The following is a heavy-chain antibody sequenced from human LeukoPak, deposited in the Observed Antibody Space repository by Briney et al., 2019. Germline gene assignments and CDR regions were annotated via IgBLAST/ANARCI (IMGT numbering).Heavy chain of an antibody. D-gene: IGHD4-17*01. V-gene: IGHV3-21*01. CDR2: ISATGAYI. J-gene: IGHJ3*02. Sequence: GGSLRLSCAASEFALSGYSMKWVRQSPGKGLEWVSCISATGAYIYYADSVKGRFTISRDNSKNSLFLQMSTLRAEDTAVYYCARGTTLTPPDTFDIWSQGTMVTVSS. CDR1: EFALSGYS. CDR3: ARGTTLTPPDTFDI.